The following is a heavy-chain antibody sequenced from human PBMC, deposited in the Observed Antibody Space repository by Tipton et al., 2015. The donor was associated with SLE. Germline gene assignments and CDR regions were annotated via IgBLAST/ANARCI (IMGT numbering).Heavy chain of an antibody. CDR2: INWNGDTT. CDR3: ARSLLSGYDSYGMDV. Sequence: SLRLSCAASGFTFDDYGMSWVRQAPGQGLEWVSTINWNGDTTGYADSVKGRFTISRDNSKNTLYLQMNSLRAEDTAVYYCARSLLSGYDSYGMDVWGQGTTVTVSS. D-gene: IGHD5-12*01. J-gene: IGHJ6*02. CDR1: GFTFDDYG. V-gene: IGHV3-20*04.